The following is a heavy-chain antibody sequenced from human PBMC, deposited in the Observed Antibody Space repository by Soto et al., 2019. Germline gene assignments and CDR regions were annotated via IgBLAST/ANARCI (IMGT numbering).Heavy chain of an antibody. CDR1: GATFSSYA. V-gene: IGHV1-69*13. J-gene: IGHJ6*02. Sequence: SAKVSCKASGATFSSYAISWVRQAPGQGLEWMGGIIPIFGTANHAHKFQGRVTITADESTSTAYMELSRLRSEDTAVYYCARDVAREDIVVVPAATRGYYYYGMDFWGQGTTVTVSS. CDR3: ARDVAREDIVVVPAATRGYYYYGMDF. D-gene: IGHD2-2*01. CDR2: IIPIFGTA.